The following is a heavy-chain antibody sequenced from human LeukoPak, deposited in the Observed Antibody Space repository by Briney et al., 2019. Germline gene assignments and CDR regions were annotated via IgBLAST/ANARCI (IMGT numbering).Heavy chain of an antibody. D-gene: IGHD2-2*01. CDR2: INHSGST. J-gene: IGHJ5*02. Sequence: SETLSLTCAVCGGSFSGYYWSWIRHPPGKGLEWIGEINHSGSTNYNPSLKSRVTISVDTSKTQFSLKLSSVTAADTAVYYCARGGDIVVVPAAEFDPWGQGTLVTVSS. CDR3: ARGGDIVVVPAAEFDP. V-gene: IGHV4-34*01. CDR1: GGSFSGYY.